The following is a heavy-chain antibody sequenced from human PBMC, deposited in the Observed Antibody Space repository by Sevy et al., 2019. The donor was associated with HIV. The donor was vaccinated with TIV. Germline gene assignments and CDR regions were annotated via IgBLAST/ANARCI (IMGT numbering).Heavy chain of an antibody. J-gene: IGHJ3*02. CDR3: SRAGGAVAGFADDAFDI. CDR2: ISSSSSYI. D-gene: IGHD6-19*01. CDR1: GFTFSSYS. Sequence: VGSLRLSCAASGFTFSSYSMNWVRQAPGKGLEWVSSISSSSSYIYYADSVKGRFTISRDNAKNSLYLQMNSLRAEDTAVYYCSRAGGAVAGFADDAFDIWGQGTMVTVSS. V-gene: IGHV3-21*01.